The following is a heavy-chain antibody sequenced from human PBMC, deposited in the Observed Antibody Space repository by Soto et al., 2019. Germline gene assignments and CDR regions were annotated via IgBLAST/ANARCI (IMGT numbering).Heavy chain of an antibody. D-gene: IGHD1-20*01. V-gene: IGHV1-69*01. Sequence: SCKAAVGTFSSYTISWVRQAPGQGLEWMGWIIPIFGTANYAQKFQGRVTITADESTSTAYMELSSLRSEDTAVYYCARDFPYNWNDVSRFDPWGQGTLVTVSS. CDR1: VGTFSSYT. CDR2: IIPIFGTA. CDR3: ARDFPYNWNDVSRFDP. J-gene: IGHJ5*02.